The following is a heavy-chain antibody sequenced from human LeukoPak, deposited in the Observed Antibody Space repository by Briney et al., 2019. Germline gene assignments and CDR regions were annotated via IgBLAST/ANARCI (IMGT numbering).Heavy chain of an antibody. CDR2: IWYDGSDK. Sequence: GGSLRLSCAASGFTFSNYDMHWVRQVPGKGLEWVAIIWYDGSDKYYGDSVKGRFTVSRDNSKNTLYLQMNSLRAEDTAVYYCARGVDGYALDIWGQGTMVTVSS. J-gene: IGHJ3*02. D-gene: IGHD2-2*01. CDR3: ARGVDGYALDI. CDR1: GFTFSNYD. V-gene: IGHV3-33*01.